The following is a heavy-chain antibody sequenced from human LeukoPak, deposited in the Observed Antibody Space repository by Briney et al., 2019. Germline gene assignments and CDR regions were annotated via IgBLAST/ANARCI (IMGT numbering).Heavy chain of an antibody. J-gene: IGHJ4*02. CDR1: GFTFSSYW. CDR2: IKQEGSEK. CDR3: ARELRFLEWLNFDY. V-gene: IGHV3-7*01. Sequence: GGSLRLSCAASGFTFSSYWMSWVRQAPGKGLEWVANIKQEGSEKYYVDSVKGRFTISRDNAKNSLYLQMNSLRAEDTAVYYCARELRFLEWLNFDYWGQGTLVTVSS. D-gene: IGHD3-3*01.